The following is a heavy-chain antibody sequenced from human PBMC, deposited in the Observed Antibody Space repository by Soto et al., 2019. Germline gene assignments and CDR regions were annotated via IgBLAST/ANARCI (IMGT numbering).Heavy chain of an antibody. CDR3: ARVGYYYDSSGYGQIYYYYYGMDV. Sequence: QVQLVQSGAEVKKPGASVKVSCKASGYTFTNYGISWVRQAPGQGLEWMGWISAYNGNTDYAQKLQGRVTMTTDTSTSTAYTELRSLRSDDTAVYYCARVGYYYDSSGYGQIYYYYYGMDVWGQGTTVTVSS. V-gene: IGHV1-18*01. CDR1: GYTFTNYG. J-gene: IGHJ6*02. CDR2: ISAYNGNT. D-gene: IGHD3-22*01.